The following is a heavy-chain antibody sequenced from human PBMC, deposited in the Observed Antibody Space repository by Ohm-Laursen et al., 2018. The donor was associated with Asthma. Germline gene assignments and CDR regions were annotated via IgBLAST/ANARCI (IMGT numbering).Heavy chain of an antibody. D-gene: IGHD3-10*01. J-gene: IGHJ4*02. CDR1: GGSISSGHYY. Sequence: QTLTLTCTVSGGSISSGHYYWTWIRQHPGKGLEWIGNIHYSGSTIYNPSLESRLTISVDTSKNQFSLNLSSVTAADTTLYYCARDGRLRGSFDYWGQGTLVTVSS. V-gene: IGHV4-31*03. CDR2: IHYSGST. CDR3: ARDGRLRGSFDY.